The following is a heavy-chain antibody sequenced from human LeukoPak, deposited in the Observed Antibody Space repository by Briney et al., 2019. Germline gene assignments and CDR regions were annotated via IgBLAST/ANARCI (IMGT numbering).Heavy chain of an antibody. J-gene: IGHJ4*02. Sequence: GGSLRLSCAVSGFTFSSYWMSWVRQAPGKGLEWVANIKQDGSEKYYVDSVKGRFTISRDNAKNSLYLQMNSLRAEDTAVYYCASGGSSGWYEVNYWGQGTLVTVSS. CDR2: IKQDGSEK. D-gene: IGHD6-19*01. CDR3: ASGGSSGWYEVNY. V-gene: IGHV3-7*01. CDR1: GFTFSSYW.